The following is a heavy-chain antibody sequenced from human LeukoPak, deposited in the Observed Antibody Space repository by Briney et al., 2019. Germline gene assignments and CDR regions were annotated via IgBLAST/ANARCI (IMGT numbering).Heavy chain of an antibody. Sequence: SETLSLTCTVPGGSISSYYWSWIRQPAGKGLEWIGRIYTSGSTNYNPSLKSRVTMSVDTSKNQFSLKLSSVTAADTAVYYCAREYCSSTSCYFSDVWGKGTTVTVSS. CDR1: GGSISSYY. CDR3: AREYCSSTSCYFSDV. D-gene: IGHD2-2*01. J-gene: IGHJ6*04. V-gene: IGHV4-4*07. CDR2: IYTSGST.